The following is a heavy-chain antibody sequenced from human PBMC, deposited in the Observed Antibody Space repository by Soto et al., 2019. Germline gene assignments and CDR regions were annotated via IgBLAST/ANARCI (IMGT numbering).Heavy chain of an antibody. V-gene: IGHV3-30*19. Sequence: QVQLVESGGGVVQPGGSLRLSCTASGFTFSSYGMHWVRQAPGKGLKWVAVIPHDGTFQYYLDSVKGRFTISRDNSKVTLYLQMNRLRVEDTAVYYCVRDDDNLDNGLDHWGQGTLVTVSS. CDR1: GFTFSSYG. J-gene: IGHJ4*02. D-gene: IGHD1-1*01. CDR2: IPHDGTFQ. CDR3: VRDDDNLDNGLDH.